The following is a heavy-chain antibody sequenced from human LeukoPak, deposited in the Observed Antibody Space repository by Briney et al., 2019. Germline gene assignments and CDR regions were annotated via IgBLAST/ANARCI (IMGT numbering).Heavy chain of an antibody. CDR1: GFMFDNFW. V-gene: IGHV3-7*02. J-gene: IGHJ4*02. CDR2: IRQDGGQK. Sequence: GESLRLSCAASGFMFDNFWMSWVRQAPGKGLEWVANIRQDGGQKYYVDSVKGRFTISRDNAKNSLYLQMNSLRAEDTAVYYCARRSPNYYFDYWGQGTPVTVSS. CDR3: ARRSPNYYFDY.